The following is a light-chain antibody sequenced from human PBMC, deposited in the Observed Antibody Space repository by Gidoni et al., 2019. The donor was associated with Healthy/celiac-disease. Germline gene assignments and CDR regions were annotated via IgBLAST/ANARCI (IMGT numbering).Light chain of an antibody. CDR1: KLGDKY. Sequence: YELTQPPSVSVSPGQTASITCSGDKLGDKYACWYKQKPGQSPVLVIYQDSKRPSGIPERFSGSNSGNTATLTISGIQAMDEADYYCQAWDSSTVVFGGGTKLTVL. CDR3: QAWDSSTVV. V-gene: IGLV3-1*01. CDR2: QDS. J-gene: IGLJ2*01.